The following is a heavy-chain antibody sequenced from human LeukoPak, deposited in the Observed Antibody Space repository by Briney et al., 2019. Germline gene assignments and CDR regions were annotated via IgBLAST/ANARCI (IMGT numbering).Heavy chain of an antibody. CDR3: ARDRTDSSGYYSDY. Sequence: ASVKVSCKASSYTFTSYGISWVRQAPGQGLEWMVWISAYNGNTNYAQKPQGRGTMTTDTSTSTAYMERRSLRSDDTAVYYCARDRTDSSGYYSDYWGQGTLVTVSS. J-gene: IGHJ4*02. CDR1: SYTFTSYG. D-gene: IGHD3-22*01. CDR2: ISAYNGNT. V-gene: IGHV1-18*01.